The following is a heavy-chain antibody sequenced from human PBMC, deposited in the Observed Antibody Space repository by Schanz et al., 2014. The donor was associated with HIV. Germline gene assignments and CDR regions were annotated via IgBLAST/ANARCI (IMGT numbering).Heavy chain of an antibody. J-gene: IGHJ4*02. Sequence: QVQLVQSGPEVKKPGASVKVSCKASGYTFTSYGISWARQATGQGLDFMVFISPYNGNTNYAQNLQDMVTMTTDTSTSTAYMELRSLTSDDTAVYYCARGSRPYDSSGYNIYWGQGSLVTVSS. D-gene: IGHD3-22*01. CDR2: ISPYNGNT. CDR3: ARGSRPYDSSGYNIY. CDR1: GYTFTSYG. V-gene: IGHV1-18*01.